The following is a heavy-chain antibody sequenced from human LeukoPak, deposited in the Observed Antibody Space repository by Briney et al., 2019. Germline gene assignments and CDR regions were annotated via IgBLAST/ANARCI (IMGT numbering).Heavy chain of an antibody. D-gene: IGHD4-23*01. CDR3: AKDWTTVVTPKGYYFDS. CDR2: ISTTGGST. V-gene: IGHV3-23*01. J-gene: IGHJ4*02. CDR1: GFSFNNYA. Sequence: GGSLRLSCAASGFSFNNYAMSWVRQAPGKGLEWVSSISTTGGSTYYADSVKGRFTVSRDNSKNTLSLQMDSLRVEDTALYYCAKDWTTVVTPKGYYFDSWGQGTLVTVSS.